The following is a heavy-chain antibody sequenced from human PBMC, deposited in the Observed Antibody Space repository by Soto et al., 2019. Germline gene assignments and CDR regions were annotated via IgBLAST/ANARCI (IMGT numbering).Heavy chain of an antibody. J-gene: IGHJ6*02. V-gene: IGHV1-18*01. CDR1: GYTFTRYG. CDR3: AMVDVYVTPSPQDV. D-gene: IGHD3-16*01. Sequence: QVQLVQSGAEVKNPGASVKVSCKASGYTFTRYGIGWARQAPGLGLEWMGWINTYNGNTNYAQNVQGRVTLTTDTSTSTAYMELRSLRSNDTDIYYCAMVDVYVTPSPQDVWGQGTTVIVSS. CDR2: INTYNGNT.